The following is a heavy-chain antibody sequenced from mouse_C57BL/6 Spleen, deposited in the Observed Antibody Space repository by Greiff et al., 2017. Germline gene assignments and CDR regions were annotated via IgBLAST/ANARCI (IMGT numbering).Heavy chain of an antibody. CDR2: ISSGGDYI. Sequence: EVMLVESGEGLVKPGGSLKLSCAASGFTFSSYAMSWVRQTPEKRLEGVAYISSGGDYIYYADTVKGRFTISRDNARNTLYLQMSSLKSDDTAMYYCTTVQDGYYDYAMDYWGQGTSVTVSS. D-gene: IGHD2-3*01. CDR3: TTVQDGYYDYAMDY. J-gene: IGHJ4*01. CDR1: GFTFSSYA. V-gene: IGHV5-9-1*02.